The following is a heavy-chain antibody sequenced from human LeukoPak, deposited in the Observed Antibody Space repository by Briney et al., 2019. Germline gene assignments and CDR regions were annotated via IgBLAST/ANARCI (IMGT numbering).Heavy chain of an antibody. CDR2: INHSGST. J-gene: IGHJ4*02. CDR3: ARTGGYNYRPFDY. V-gene: IGHV4-34*01. Sequence: SETLSLTCAVYGGSFSGYYWSWIRQPPGKGLEWIGEINHSGSTNYNPSLKSRVTISVDTSKNQFSLKLSSVTAADTAVYYCARTGGYNYRPFDYWGQGTLVTVSS. D-gene: IGHD5-24*01. CDR1: GGSFSGYY.